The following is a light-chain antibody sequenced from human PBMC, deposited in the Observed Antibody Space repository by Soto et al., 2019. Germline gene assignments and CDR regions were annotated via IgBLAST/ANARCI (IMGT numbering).Light chain of an antibody. V-gene: IGKV1-33*01. Sequence: DIQMTQSPSSLSASLGDRVTITCRASQGINNYLIWYQQKPGKAPEILIYDAFSLQTGVPSRFSGGASGTYFTLTISSLQPEDVATYYCQQYDTLPPTFGQGTKLEI. CDR2: DAF. J-gene: IGKJ2*01. CDR1: QGINNY. CDR3: QQYDTLPPT.